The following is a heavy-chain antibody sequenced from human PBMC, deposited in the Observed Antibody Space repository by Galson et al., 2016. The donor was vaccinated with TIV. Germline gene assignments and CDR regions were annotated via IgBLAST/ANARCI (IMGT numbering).Heavy chain of an antibody. D-gene: IGHD3-10*01. CDR3: AEDPDMVYGNSDFDS. V-gene: IGHV3-33*06. Sequence: SLRLSCAASGFTFGSYGMHWVRQAPGKGLEWVAVMWFDGSDIYYADSVKGRFTISRDNSKNTLYLQMNSLRGEDTAVYYCAEDPDMVYGNSDFDSWGQGTLVTVSS. CDR1: GFTFGSYG. CDR2: MWFDGSDI. J-gene: IGHJ4*02.